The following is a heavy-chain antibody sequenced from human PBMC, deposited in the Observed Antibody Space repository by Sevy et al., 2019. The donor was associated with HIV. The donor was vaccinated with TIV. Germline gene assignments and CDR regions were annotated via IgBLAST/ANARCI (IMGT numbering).Heavy chain of an antibody. CDR2: ISGSGGGT. CDR3: AKDRGLYYGSGSSYYYFDY. CDR1: GFTFSSYA. D-gene: IGHD3-10*01. J-gene: IGHJ4*02. V-gene: IGHV3-23*01. Sequence: GGSLRLSCAASGFTFSSYAMSWVRQAPGKGLEWVSAISGSGGGTYYADSVKGRFTISRDNSKNTLYLQMNSLRAEDTAVYYCAKDRGLYYGSGSSYYYFDYWGQGTLVTVSS.